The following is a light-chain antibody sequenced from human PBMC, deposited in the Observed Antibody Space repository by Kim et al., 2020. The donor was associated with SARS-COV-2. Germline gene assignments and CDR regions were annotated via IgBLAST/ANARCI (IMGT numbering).Light chain of an antibody. CDR2: EVN. CDR1: SSDVGNYNL. Sequence: QSALTQPASVSGSPEQSITISCTGTSSDVGNYNLVSWYQHHPGRAPKLMIYEVNTRPSGVSHRFSGSKSGNTASLTISGVQAEDEADYYCCSFAGSSTPFVFGTGTKVTVL. J-gene: IGLJ1*01. CDR3: CSFAGSSTPFV. V-gene: IGLV2-23*02.